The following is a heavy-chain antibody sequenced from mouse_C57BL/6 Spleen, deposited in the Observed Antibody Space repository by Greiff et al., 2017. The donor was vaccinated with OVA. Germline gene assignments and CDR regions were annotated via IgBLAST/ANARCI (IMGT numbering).Heavy chain of an antibody. CDR1: GYPFTSYW. Sequence: VQLQQPGAELVKPGASVKMSCKASGYPFTSYWITWVKQRPGQGLEWIGDIYPGSGSTNYNEKFKSKATLTVDTSSRTAYMQLSSLTSEDSAVYYCARLGDYYAMDYWGQGTSVTVSS. CDR3: ARLGDYYAMDY. J-gene: IGHJ4*01. V-gene: IGHV1-55*01. CDR2: IYPGSGST. D-gene: IGHD4-1*01.